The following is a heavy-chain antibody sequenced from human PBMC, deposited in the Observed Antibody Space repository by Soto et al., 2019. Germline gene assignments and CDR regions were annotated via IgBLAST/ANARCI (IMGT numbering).Heavy chain of an antibody. CDR3: ARDLVEAALNGFAV. CDR1: GFTLSDHS. CDR2: ISDVGAYI. Sequence: EVQLVESGGGLVKPGGSLRLSCVASGFTLSDHSMNWVRLAPGKGLEWVSSISDVGAYIFYPDSVKGRFTISRDNAKNSLYLQMDSLGAEDTALYYCARDLVEAALNGFAVWGQGTMVTVSS. J-gene: IGHJ3*01. V-gene: IGHV3-21*01. D-gene: IGHD3-16*01.